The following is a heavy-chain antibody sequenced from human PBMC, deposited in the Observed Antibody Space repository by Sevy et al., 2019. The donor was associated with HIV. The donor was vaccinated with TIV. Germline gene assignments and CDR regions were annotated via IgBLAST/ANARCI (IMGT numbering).Heavy chain of an antibody. V-gene: IGHV3-30*14. Sequence: GGCLRLSCAASGFTFSSYTMHWVRQAPGKGLEWVAFISYDGSRKYYADSVKGRFTISIDNSKNTLYLQMNNLRAEDTAVFYCARDLALSWRYSWLAYWGQGTLVTVSS. D-gene: IGHD2-8*01. J-gene: IGHJ4*02. CDR2: ISYDGSRK. CDR1: GFTFSSYT. CDR3: ARDLALSWRYSWLAY.